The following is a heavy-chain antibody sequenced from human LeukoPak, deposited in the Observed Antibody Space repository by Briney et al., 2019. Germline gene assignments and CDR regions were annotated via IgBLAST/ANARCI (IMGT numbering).Heavy chain of an antibody. J-gene: IGHJ6*02. Sequence: GGSLRLSCAASGFTFSSYAMSWVRQAPGKGLEWVSAISGSGCSTYYADSVKGRFTISRDNSKNTLYLQMNSLRAEDTAVYYCAKAGQSSAYYYYGMDVWGQGTTVTVSS. CDR3: AKAGQSSAYYYYGMDV. V-gene: IGHV3-23*01. CDR2: ISGSGCST. D-gene: IGHD1-26*01. CDR1: GFTFSSYA.